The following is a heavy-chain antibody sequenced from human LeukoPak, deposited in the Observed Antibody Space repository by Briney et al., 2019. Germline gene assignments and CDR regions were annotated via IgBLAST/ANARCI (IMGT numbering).Heavy chain of an antibody. Sequence: GGSLRLSCAASGFTFSSYAMHWVRQAPGKGLEWVAVISYDGSNKYYADSVKGRFTISRDNSKNTLYLQMNSLRAEDTAVYYCAKEFRLAAAGTNDAFDIWGQGTMVTVSS. CDR3: AKEFRLAAAGTNDAFDI. CDR2: ISYDGSNK. J-gene: IGHJ3*02. CDR1: GFTFSSYA. V-gene: IGHV3-30-3*01. D-gene: IGHD6-13*01.